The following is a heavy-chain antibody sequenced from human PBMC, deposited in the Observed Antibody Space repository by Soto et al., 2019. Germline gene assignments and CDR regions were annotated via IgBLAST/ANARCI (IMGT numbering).Heavy chain of an antibody. D-gene: IGHD2-15*01. V-gene: IGHV3-30*18. J-gene: IGHJ6*01. CDR2: ISYDGSNK. Sequence: QVQLVESGGGVVQPGRSLRLSCAASGFTFSSYGMHWVRQAPGKGLEWVAVISYDGSNKYYADSVKGRFTISRDNSKNTLHLQMNSLRAEDTAVYYCAKDWGDIVVVVAARSGMDVWGQGTTVTVSS. CDR1: GFTFSSYG. CDR3: AKDWGDIVVVVAARSGMDV.